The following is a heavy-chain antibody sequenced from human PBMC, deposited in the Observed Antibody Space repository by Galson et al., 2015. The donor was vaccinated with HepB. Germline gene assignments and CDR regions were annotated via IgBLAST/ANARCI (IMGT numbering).Heavy chain of an antibody. Sequence: SVKVSCKASGYTFTGYYMHWVRQAPGQGLEWMGWINPNSGGTNYAQKFQGWVTMTRDTSISTAYMELSRLRSDDTAVYYCARLFSGGSGSYPSATQDYWGQGTLVTVSS. J-gene: IGHJ4*02. D-gene: IGHD3-10*01. CDR1: GYTFTGYY. V-gene: IGHV1-2*04. CDR3: ARLFSGGSGSYPSATQDY. CDR2: INPNSGGT.